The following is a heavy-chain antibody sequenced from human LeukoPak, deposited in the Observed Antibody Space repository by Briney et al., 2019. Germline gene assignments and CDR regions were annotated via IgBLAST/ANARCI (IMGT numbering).Heavy chain of an antibody. V-gene: IGHV3-7*01. CDR3: ARGRYCTRGSCYFDY. D-gene: IGHD2-8*01. J-gene: IGHJ4*02. Sequence: GGSLRLSCAASGFTFSTYWMTWVRQAPGKGLEWVANVNGNEREKYYVDSVKGRFTISRDNAQNSLYLQMSSLRVEDTAVYYCARGRYCTRGSCYFDYWGQGTLVTVSS. CDR2: VNGNEREK. CDR1: GFTFSTYW.